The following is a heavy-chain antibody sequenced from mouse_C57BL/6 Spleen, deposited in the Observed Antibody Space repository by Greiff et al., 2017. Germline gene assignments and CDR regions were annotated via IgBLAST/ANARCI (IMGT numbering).Heavy chain of an antibody. Sequence: QVQLQQPGTELVKPGASVKLSCKASGYTFTSYWMHWVKQRPGQGLEWIGNINPSNGGTNYNEKFKSKATLTVDKSSSPASMQLSSLTSEDSAVYYCARHYYGSSYFDYWGQGTTLTVSS. CDR2: INPSNGGT. V-gene: IGHV1-53*01. CDR1: GYTFTSYW. D-gene: IGHD1-1*01. J-gene: IGHJ2*01. CDR3: ARHYYGSSYFDY.